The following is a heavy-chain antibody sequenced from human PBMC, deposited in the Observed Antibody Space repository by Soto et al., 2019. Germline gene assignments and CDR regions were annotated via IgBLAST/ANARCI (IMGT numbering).Heavy chain of an antibody. J-gene: IGHJ6*02. CDR1: GGTFSSYA. CDR2: IIPIFGTA. D-gene: IGHD6-13*01. V-gene: IGHV1-69*01. Sequence: QVQLVQSGAEVKKPGSSVKVSCKASGGTFSSYAISWVRQAPGQGLEWMGGIIPIFGTANYAQKFQGRVTITADEATSTAYMELSSLRSEDTAVYYCARDRYPIAADDHGMDVWGQGTTVTVSS. CDR3: ARDRYPIAADDHGMDV.